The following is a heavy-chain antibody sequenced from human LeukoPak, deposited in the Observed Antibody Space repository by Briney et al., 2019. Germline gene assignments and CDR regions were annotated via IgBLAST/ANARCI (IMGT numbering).Heavy chain of an antibody. J-gene: IGHJ6*03. CDR2: INHSGST. Sequence: SETLSLTCAAYGGSFSGYYWSWIRQPPGKGLEWIGEINHSGSTNYNPSLKSRVTISVDTSKNQFSLKLSSVTAADTAVYYCARIRVTTVGGYYYYYYMDVWGKGTTVTVSS. CDR1: GGSFSGYY. V-gene: IGHV4-34*01. D-gene: IGHD4-17*01. CDR3: ARIRVTTVGGYYYYYYMDV.